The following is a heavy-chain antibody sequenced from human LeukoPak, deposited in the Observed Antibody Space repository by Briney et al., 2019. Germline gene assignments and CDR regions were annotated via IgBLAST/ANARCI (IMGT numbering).Heavy chain of an antibody. V-gene: IGHV3-48*03. D-gene: IGHD3-22*01. CDR2: ISSSGSTI. CDR1: GFTFSSYE. CDR3: ARGNYYDSSGYYYYYGMDV. J-gene: IGHJ6*02. Sequence: PGGSLRLSCAASGFTFSSYEMNWVRQAPGKGLEWVSYISSSGSTIYYADSVKGRFTISRDNAKNSLYLQMNSLRAEDTAVYYCARGNYYDSSGYYYYYGMDVWGQGTTVTVPS.